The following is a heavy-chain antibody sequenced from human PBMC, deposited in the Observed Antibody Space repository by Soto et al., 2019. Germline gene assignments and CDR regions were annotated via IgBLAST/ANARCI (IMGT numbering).Heavy chain of an antibody. J-gene: IGHJ4*01. CDR2: INNSGST. V-gene: IGHV4-34*01. CDR1: GRSLSGYY. D-gene: IGHD5-18*01. CDR3: ARGLDPAMVTNFDY. Sequence: SETLSVTCAFYGRSLSGYYWSWIRQPPGKGLEWIGEINNSGSTNCNPYLKSRVDISLDKSKNQLSIKLSSVTDADTDVYYCARGLDPAMVTNFDYWGHGTLVTVSS.